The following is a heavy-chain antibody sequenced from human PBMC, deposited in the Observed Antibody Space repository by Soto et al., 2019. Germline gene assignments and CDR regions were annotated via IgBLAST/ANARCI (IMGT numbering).Heavy chain of an antibody. CDR2: ISWDGGST. D-gene: IGHD2-21*02. CDR1: GFTFDDYT. CDR3: AKAECGGDCYSDYYYYGMDV. Sequence: GGSLRLSCAASGFTFDDYTMHWVRQAPGKGLEWVSLISWDGGSTYYADSVKGRFTISRDNSKNSLYLQMNSLRTEDTALYYCAKAECGGDCYSDYYYYGMDVWGHGTTVTVPS. V-gene: IGHV3-43*01. J-gene: IGHJ6*02.